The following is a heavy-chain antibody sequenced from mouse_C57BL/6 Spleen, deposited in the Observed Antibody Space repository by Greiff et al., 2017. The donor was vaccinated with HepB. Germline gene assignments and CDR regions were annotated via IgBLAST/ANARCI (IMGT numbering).Heavy chain of an antibody. D-gene: IGHD3-3*01. J-gene: IGHJ4*01. CDR1: GYTFTSYG. V-gene: IGHV1-81*01. CDR3: AREGPGMDY. Sequence: VMLQESGAELARPGASVKLSCKASGYTFTSYGISWVKQRTGQGLEWIGEIYPRSGNTYYNEKFKGKATLTADKSSSTAYMELRSLTSEDSAVYFCAREGPGMDYWGQGTSVTVSS. CDR2: IYPRSGNT.